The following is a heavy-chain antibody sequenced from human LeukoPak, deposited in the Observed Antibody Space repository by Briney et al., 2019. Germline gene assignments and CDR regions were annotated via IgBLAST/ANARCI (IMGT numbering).Heavy chain of an antibody. Sequence: GGSLRLSCAASGFTFSDYSMHWVRQAPGKGLEWMALISYDGSNKYYSDSVRGRFTISRDNSKNTLYLQMNSLRAEDTAVYYCAKADRFGTAALFDYWGQGTLVTVSS. CDR3: AKADRFGTAALFDY. V-gene: IGHV3-30-3*01. CDR1: GFTFSDYS. CDR2: ISYDGSNK. J-gene: IGHJ4*02. D-gene: IGHD3-16*01.